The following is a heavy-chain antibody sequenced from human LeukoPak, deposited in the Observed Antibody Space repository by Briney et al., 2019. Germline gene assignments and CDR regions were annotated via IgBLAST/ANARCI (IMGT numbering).Heavy chain of an antibody. CDR3: ARVVGDRYYYYYMDV. Sequence: ASVKVSCKASGGTFSNYAISWVRQAPGQGLEWMGWISAYNGNTNYAQKLQGRVTMTTDTSTSTAYMELRSLRSDDTAVYYCARVVGDRYYYYYMDVWGKGTTVTVSS. J-gene: IGHJ6*03. V-gene: IGHV1-18*01. CDR2: ISAYNGNT. D-gene: IGHD3-16*01. CDR1: GGTFSNYA.